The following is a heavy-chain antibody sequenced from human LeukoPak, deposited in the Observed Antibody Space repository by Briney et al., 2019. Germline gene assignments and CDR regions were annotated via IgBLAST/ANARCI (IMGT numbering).Heavy chain of an antibody. V-gene: IGHV4-59*12. CDR1: GGSISTYY. D-gene: IGHD5-18*01. Sequence: SETLSLTCTVSGGSISTYYWSWIRQPPGKGLEWIGYIYYSGSTDYNPSLKSRVTISVDTSKNQFSLKLRSVTAADTAVYYCARDVRIQLWSYYYGMDVWGQGTTVTVSS. CDR2: IYYSGST. J-gene: IGHJ6*02. CDR3: ARDVRIQLWSYYYGMDV.